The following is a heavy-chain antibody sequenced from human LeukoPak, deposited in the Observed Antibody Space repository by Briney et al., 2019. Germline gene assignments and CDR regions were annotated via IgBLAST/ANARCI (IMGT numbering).Heavy chain of an antibody. V-gene: IGHV1-2*02. J-gene: IGHJ5*02. CDR3: ASSPEYYCSSTSCHPSWFDP. CDR1: GYTFTGYY. D-gene: IGHD2-2*01. Sequence: ASVRVSCKASGYTFTGYYMHWVRQAPGQGLEWMGWINPNSGGTNYAQKFQGRVTMTRGTSISTAYMELSRLGSDDTAVYYCASSPEYYCSSTSCHPSWFDPWGQGTLVTVSS. CDR2: INPNSGGT.